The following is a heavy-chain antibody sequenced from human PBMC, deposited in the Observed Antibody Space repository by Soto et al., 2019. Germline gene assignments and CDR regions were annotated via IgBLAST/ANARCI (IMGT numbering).Heavy chain of an antibody. CDR3: ARGLYDFWSGYSPYNWFDP. J-gene: IGHJ5*02. D-gene: IGHD3-3*01. Sequence: EASVKVSCKASGYTFTSYDINWVRQATGQGLEWMGWMNPNSGNTGYAQKFQGRVTMTRNTSISTAYMELSSLRSEDTAVYYCARGLYDFWSGYSPYNWFDPWGQGTLVTVSS. CDR1: GYTFTSYD. CDR2: MNPNSGNT. V-gene: IGHV1-8*01.